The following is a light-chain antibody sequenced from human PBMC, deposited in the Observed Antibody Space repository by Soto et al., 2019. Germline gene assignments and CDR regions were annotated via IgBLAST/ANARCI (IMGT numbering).Light chain of an antibody. CDR1: QSISNY. CDR3: QQSYSTPLT. V-gene: IGKV1-39*01. CDR2: AAS. Sequence: DIQMTQSPSSLSASVGDRVTSTCRASQSISNYLNWYQQKPGKAPKLLIYAASSLQGDVPSRFSGSGSGTDFTLTISSLQPDDFATYYCQQSYSTPLTFGPGTKVDIK. J-gene: IGKJ3*01.